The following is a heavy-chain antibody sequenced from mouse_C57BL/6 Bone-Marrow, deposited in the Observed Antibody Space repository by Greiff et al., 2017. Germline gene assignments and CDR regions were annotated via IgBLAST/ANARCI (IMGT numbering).Heavy chain of an antibody. CDR1: GYTFTSYW. CDR3: ARLRYYGSSYDAY. J-gene: IGHJ3*01. D-gene: IGHD1-1*01. CDR2: IDPSDSYT. Sequence: QVQLQQPGAELVMPGASVKLSCKASGYTFTSYWMHWVKQRPGQGLEWIGEIDPSDSYTNYNQKFKGKSTLTVDKSSSTAYMQLSSLTSEDSAVYYCARLRYYGSSYDAYWGQGTLVTVSA. V-gene: IGHV1-69*01.